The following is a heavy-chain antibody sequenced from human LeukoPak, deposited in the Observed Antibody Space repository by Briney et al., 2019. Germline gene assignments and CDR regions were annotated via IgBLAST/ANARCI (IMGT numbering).Heavy chain of an antibody. D-gene: IGHD6-19*01. V-gene: IGHV3-9*01. CDR2: ISWNSGSV. J-gene: IGHJ2*01. CDR1: GFTFDDYA. Sequence: GRSLRLSCAASGFTFDDYAMHWVRQAPGKGLEWVSGISWNSGSVGYADSVKGRFTISRDNAKNSLYLQMNSLRAEDTALYYCAKDPGVYSGWTSWYFDLWGRGTLVTVSS. CDR3: AKDPGVYSGWTSWYFDL.